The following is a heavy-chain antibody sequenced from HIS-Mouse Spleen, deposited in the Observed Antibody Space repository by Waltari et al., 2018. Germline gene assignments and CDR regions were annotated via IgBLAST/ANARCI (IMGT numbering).Heavy chain of an antibody. J-gene: IGHJ3*01. V-gene: IGHV3-30*03. Sequence: QVQLVESGGGVVQPGRSLRLSCAASGFTFSSYGMHWVRQAPGKGLEWVAVISYDGSNKYYADSVKGRFTISRDNSKNTLYLQMNSLRAEDTAVYYCVVSGSWGQGTMVTVS. CDR2: ISYDGSNK. D-gene: IGHD1-26*01. CDR3: VVSGS. CDR1: GFTFSSYG.